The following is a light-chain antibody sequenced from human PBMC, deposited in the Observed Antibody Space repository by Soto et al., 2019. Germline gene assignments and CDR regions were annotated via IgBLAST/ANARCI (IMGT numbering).Light chain of an antibody. CDR2: SAS. CDR1: QSVSSK. Sequence: EIVMTQSPATLSLSPGQRATLSCRASQSVSSKLAWYQQRPGQAPRLLIYSASTRATGIPARFSGSGSGTEFTLTISSLQSEDFTVYYCQHHSNWLRTFGGGTKVEIE. J-gene: IGKJ4*01. CDR3: QHHSNWLRT. V-gene: IGKV3-15*01.